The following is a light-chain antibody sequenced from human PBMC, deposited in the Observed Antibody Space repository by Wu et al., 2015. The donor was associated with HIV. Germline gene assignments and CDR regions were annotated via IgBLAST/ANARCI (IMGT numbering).Light chain of an antibody. CDR2: GAS. J-gene: IGKJ1*01. CDR1: QSVTSSY. Sequence: EIVLTQSPGTLSLSPGERATLSCKASQSVTSSYLAWYQQRPGRAPRLLIYGASSRATGIPERFSGGGSGTDFTLTISRLEPEDFAVYYCQQYGTSTGTFGQGTKVEIK. V-gene: IGKV3-20*01. CDR3: QQYGTSTGT.